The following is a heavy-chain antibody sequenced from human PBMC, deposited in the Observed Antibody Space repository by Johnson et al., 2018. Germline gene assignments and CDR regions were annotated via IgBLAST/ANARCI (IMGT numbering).Heavy chain of an antibody. CDR1: GGTFSSEI. J-gene: IGHJ3*02. D-gene: IGHD2-15*01. Sequence: QVQLVQSGAEVKKPGSSVKVSCKASGGTFSSEIIGWVRQAPGQGLEWMARIIPVIGASNYAEKFLGRVTATADTSTSTAYLELSSLTSEDTAVYYCARGVDKLHDAYDIWGQGTMVTVSS. V-gene: IGHV1-69*08. CDR2: IIPVIGAS. CDR3: ARGVDKLHDAYDI.